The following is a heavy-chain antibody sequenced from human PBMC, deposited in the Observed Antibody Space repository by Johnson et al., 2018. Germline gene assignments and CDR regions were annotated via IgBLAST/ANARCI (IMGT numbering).Heavy chain of an antibody. Sequence: QVQLVQSGAEVKKPGSSVKVSCKASGGTFSSYTISWVRQAPGQGLEWMGRIIPILDIVNYAQRFQGRDTITADKSTSTAYMELSSLRYEDTAVYYRARYTSSDGGYHYYMDVWGKGTTVFVSS. CDR1: GGTFSSYT. CDR3: ARYTSSDGGYHYYMDV. J-gene: IGHJ6*03. D-gene: IGHD6-25*01. V-gene: IGHV1-69*02. CDR2: IIPILDIV.